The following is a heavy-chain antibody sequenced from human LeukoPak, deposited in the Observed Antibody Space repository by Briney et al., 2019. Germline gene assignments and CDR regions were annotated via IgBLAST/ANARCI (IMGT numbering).Heavy chain of an antibody. CDR2: INPNSGGT. CDR3: ARDPRKYSSSWYINFDY. V-gene: IGHV1-2*02. D-gene: IGHD6-13*01. Sequence: ASVKVSCKASGYTFTGYYMHWVRQAPGQGLEWMGWINPNSGGTNYAQKLQGRVTMTTDTSTSTAYMELRSLRSDDTAVYYCARDPRKYSSSWYINFDYWGQGTLVTVSS. CDR1: GYTFTGYY. J-gene: IGHJ4*02.